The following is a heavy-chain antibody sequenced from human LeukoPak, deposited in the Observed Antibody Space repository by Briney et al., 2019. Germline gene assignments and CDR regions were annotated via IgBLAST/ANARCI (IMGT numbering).Heavy chain of an antibody. CDR3: AFHLNGLSSFDY. Sequence: PSETLSLTCTVSGGSISSSSYYWGWIRQPPGKGLEWIGSIYYSGSTYYNPSLKSRVTISVDTSKNQFSLKLSSVTAADTAVYYCAFHLNGLSSFDYWGQGTLVTVSP. CDR1: GGSISSSSYY. D-gene: IGHD2-2*01. V-gene: IGHV4-39*01. CDR2: IYYSGST. J-gene: IGHJ4*02.